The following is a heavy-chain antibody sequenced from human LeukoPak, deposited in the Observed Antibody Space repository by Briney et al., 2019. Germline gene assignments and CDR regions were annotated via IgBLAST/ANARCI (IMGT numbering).Heavy chain of an antibody. CDR1: GYSIAHGFF. CDR2: LYHSGTT. CDR3: ARVEVPRDINDWYFDL. J-gene: IGHJ2*01. V-gene: IGHV4-38-2*02. Sequence: NPSETLSLTCTVSGYSIAHGFFWAWIRQPPGGGLEWIGSLYHSGTTYYNTSLKSRISISVDTSKSQFSLKLRLVTAADTAVYYCARVEVPRDINDWYFDLWGRGTLVTVSS. D-gene: IGHD2-15*01.